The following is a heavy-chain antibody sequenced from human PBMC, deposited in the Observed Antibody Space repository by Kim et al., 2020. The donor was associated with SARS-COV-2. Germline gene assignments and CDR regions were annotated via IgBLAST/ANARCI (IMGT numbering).Heavy chain of an antibody. D-gene: IGHD3-22*01. Sequence: ASVKVSCKASGYTFTGYYMHWVRQAPGQGLEWMGWINPNSGGTNYAQKFQGRVTMTRDTSISTAYMELSRLRSDDTAVYYCARDLNYYYDSSGTRGYWGQGTLVTVSS. CDR3: ARDLNYYYDSSGTRGY. CDR1: GYTFTGYY. V-gene: IGHV1-2*02. J-gene: IGHJ4*02. CDR2: INPNSGGT.